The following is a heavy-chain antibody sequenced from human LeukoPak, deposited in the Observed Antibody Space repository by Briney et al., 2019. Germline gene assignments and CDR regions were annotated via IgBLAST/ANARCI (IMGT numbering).Heavy chain of an antibody. CDR1: GFTFSSYA. V-gene: IGHV3-23*01. D-gene: IGHD3-3*01. J-gene: IGHJ4*02. CDR2: TSGSGGST. CDR3: AKDVRFLEWSHFDY. Sequence: GGSLRLSCAASGFTFSSYAMSWVRQAPGKGLEWVSATSGSGGSTYYADSVKGRFTISRDNSKNTLYLQMNSLRAEDTAVYYCAKDVRFLEWSHFDYWGQGTLVTVSS.